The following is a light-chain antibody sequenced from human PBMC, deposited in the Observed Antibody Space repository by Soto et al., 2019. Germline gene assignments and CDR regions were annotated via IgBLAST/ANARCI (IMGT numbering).Light chain of an antibody. Sequence: QSVLTQLASVSGSPGLSISTSCTVTSSNIGHYDYVFWYKQHPGKAPILMIYLITYRPSSVSNRYSGSKSGNSASLTISGIQADDEADYYCCSLTPSHSYVFGSGTKVTV. CDR2: LIT. CDR1: SSNIGHYDY. V-gene: IGLV2-14*03. CDR3: CSLTPSHSYV. J-gene: IGLJ1*01.